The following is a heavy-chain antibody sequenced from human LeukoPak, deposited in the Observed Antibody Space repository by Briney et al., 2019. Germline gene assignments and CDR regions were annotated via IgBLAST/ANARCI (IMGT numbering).Heavy chain of an antibody. D-gene: IGHD3-10*01. CDR1: GFTVNNAW. V-gene: IGHV3-23*01. CDR3: AKDLFSVIRGWFDP. J-gene: IGHJ5*02. Sequence: PGGSLRLSCAASGFTVNNAWMSWVRQAPGKGLEWVSAISGSGGSTYYADSVKGRFTISRDNSKNTLYLQMNSLRAEDTAVYYCAKDLFSVIRGWFDPWGQGTLVTVSS. CDR2: ISGSGGST.